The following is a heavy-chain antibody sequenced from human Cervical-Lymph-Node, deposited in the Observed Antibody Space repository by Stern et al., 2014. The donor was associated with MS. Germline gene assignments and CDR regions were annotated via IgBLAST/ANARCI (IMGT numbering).Heavy chain of an antibody. CDR3: ASVSQLCRSWFDP. J-gene: IGHJ5*02. CDR1: GVTSSRYV. V-gene: IGHV1-69*14. Sequence: QDQLEESGAELKKPGSSVKVSCKASGVTSSRYVISWVRQAPGQGLEWMGVIVSDQSTPNYAQTFPDRVTICADKKTNTIYLQVKSLTSEDTAVYYCASVSQLCRSWFDPWGQGTLVTVSS. CDR2: IVSDQSTP. D-gene: IGHD2-2*01.